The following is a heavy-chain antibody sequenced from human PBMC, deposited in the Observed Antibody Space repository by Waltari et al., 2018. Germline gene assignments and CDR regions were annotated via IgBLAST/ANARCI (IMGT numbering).Heavy chain of an antibody. CDR3: AREVVPAAKIVVNWFDP. D-gene: IGHD2-2*01. Sequence: QVQLVQSGSEWKKPGASVKVSCKAYGYSFTNYAINWVRQAPGQGLEWMGWITTNTGNPTYTQGFIKRFVFALDTSVSTAYLQINDLKAEDTAIYYCAREVVPAAKIVVNWFDPWGQGTQVTVSS. J-gene: IGHJ5*02. CDR1: GYSFTNYA. CDR2: ITTNTGNP. V-gene: IGHV7-4-1*02.